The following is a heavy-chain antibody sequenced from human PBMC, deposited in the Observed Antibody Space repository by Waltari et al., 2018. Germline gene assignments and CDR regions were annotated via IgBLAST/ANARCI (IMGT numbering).Heavy chain of an antibody. CDR1: GVNVSRNY. CDR3: TREDQGQPGGY. Sequence: VQLVESGGGLMQPGGSLSLSCAASGVNVSRNYMSWVRQAPGKGLAWVSLIYTDGPAYYADSVKGRFTISRDNSKNTLNLQMNSLRAEDTAVYYCTREDQGQPGGYWGQGTLVTVSS. J-gene: IGHJ4*02. D-gene: IGHD2-2*01. CDR2: IYTDGPA. V-gene: IGHV3-53*01.